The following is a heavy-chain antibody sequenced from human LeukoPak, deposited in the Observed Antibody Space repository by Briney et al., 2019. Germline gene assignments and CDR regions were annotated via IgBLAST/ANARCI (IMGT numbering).Heavy chain of an antibody. J-gene: IGHJ3*02. CDR3: ARSVVGSAFDI. CDR2: IWYDGSNK. Sequence: GGSLRLSCAASGFTFSSYGMHWVRQAPGKGLEWVAVIWYDGSNKYYADSVKGRFTISRDNSKNTLYLQMNSLRAEDTAVYYCARSVVGSAFDIWGQGTMVTVSS. V-gene: IGHV3-33*01. D-gene: IGHD2-15*01. CDR1: GFTFSSYG.